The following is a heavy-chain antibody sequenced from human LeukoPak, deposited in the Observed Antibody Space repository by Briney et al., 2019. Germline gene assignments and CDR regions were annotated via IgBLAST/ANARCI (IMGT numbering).Heavy chain of an antibody. Sequence: GRSLRLSCAASGFTFDDYAMHWVRQAPGKGLEWVSGISWNSGSIGYADSLKGRFTISRDNAKNSLYLQMNSLRAEDTALYYCAKSLRRVQNSNWFDPWGQGTLVTVSS. CDR1: GFTFDDYA. J-gene: IGHJ5*02. D-gene: IGHD5-24*01. V-gene: IGHV3-9*01. CDR3: AKSLRRVQNSNWFDP. CDR2: ISWNSGSI.